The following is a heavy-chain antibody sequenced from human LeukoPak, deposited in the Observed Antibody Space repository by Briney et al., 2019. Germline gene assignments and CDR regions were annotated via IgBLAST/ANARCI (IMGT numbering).Heavy chain of an antibody. Sequence: VGSLRLSCAASGFSFDDYGMSWVRHAPGKGLEWVACIRYDGSNNYYADSVKGRFTISRDKSKNTLYLQMNSLSAADTAVYYCAKDWTIGVAGTWGQGTLVTVSS. J-gene: IGHJ5*02. CDR3: AKDWTIGVAGT. V-gene: IGHV3-30*02. D-gene: IGHD6-19*01. CDR2: IRYDGSNN. CDR1: GFSFDDYG.